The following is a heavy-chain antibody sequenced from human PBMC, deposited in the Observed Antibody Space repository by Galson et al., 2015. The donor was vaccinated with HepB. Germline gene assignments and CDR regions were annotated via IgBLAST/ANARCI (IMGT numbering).Heavy chain of an antibody. D-gene: IGHD2-15*01. V-gene: IGHV1-46*04. CDR1: GYTFTSYY. CDR2: INPSGGST. J-gene: IGHJ4*02. CDR3: ARAAGYCSGGSCYSGRFFDY. Sequence: SVKVSCKASGYTFTSYYMHWVRQAPGQGLEWMGIINPSGGSTSYAQKLQGRVTMTRDTSTSTVYMELSSLRSEDTAVYYCARAAGYCSGGSCYSGRFFDYWGQGTLVTVSS.